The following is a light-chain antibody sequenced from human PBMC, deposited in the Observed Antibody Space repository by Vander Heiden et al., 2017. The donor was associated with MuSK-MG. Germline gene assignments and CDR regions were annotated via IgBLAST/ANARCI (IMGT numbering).Light chain of an antibody. CDR1: QGNSNY. V-gene: IGKV1-27*01. J-gene: IGKJ4*01. Sequence: DIQMTQSPSSLSASVGGRVTITCRASQGNSNYLAWYQQKPGKVPKLLIYAASTLQSGVPSRFSGSGSGTDFTLTISSLQPEDVATYYCQKYNSAPLTFGGGTKVEIK. CDR3: QKYNSAPLT. CDR2: AAS.